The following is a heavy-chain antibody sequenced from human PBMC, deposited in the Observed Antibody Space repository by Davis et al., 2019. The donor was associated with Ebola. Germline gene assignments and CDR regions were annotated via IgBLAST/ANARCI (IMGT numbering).Heavy chain of an antibody. V-gene: IGHV1-69*04. CDR3: ARGGTWNLDYGMDV. CDR1: GGTFSSDG. D-gene: IGHD1-1*01. J-gene: IGHJ6*02. CDR2: IIPIVGIA. Sequence: AASVKVSCKASGGTFSSDGISWVRQAPGQGLEWMGRIIPIVGIANYAPKFQGRATITADKSTSTANMEVNSLRSEDTAVYYCARGGTWNLDYGMDVWGQGTTVTVSS.